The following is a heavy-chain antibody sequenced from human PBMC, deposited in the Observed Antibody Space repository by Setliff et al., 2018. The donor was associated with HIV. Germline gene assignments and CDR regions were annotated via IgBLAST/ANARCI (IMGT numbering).Heavy chain of an antibody. CDR3: AMGVVVAATPEPSH. CDR2: IYYSGST. D-gene: IGHD2-15*01. J-gene: IGHJ4*02. CDR1: GGSISSYY. V-gene: IGHV4-59*08. Sequence: SETLSLTCTVSGGSISSYYWSWIRQPPGKGLEWIGYIYYSGSTNYNPSLKSRVTISVDTSKNQFSLKLSSVTAADTAVYYCAMGVVVAATPEPSHWGQGTLVTVSS.